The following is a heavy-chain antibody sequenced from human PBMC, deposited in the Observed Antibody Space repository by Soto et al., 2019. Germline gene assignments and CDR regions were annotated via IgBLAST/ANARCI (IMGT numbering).Heavy chain of an antibody. J-gene: IGHJ3*02. CDR3: AIQYYDSGRGACDI. V-gene: IGHV3-11*01. Sequence: QVQLVESGGGLVKPGGTLRLSCAASGFILNDYYMSWIRQAPGKGLEWVSSISTSGSMKYYADSVKGRFTISRDNAKNSMYLQVNSLRAEDTAVYYCAIQYYDSGRGACDIWGQGTMVTVSS. CDR1: GFILNDYY. D-gene: IGHD1-26*01. CDR2: ISTSGSMK.